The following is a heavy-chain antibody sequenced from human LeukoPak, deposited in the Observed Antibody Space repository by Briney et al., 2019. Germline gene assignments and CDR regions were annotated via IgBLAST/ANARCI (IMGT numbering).Heavy chain of an antibody. CDR2: IYYSGST. V-gene: IGHV4-59*01. CDR3: ARISYDFWSGNLATWFDP. D-gene: IGHD3-3*01. CDR1: GGSISSYY. Sequence: SETLSLTCTASGGSISSYYWSWIRQPPGKGLEWIGYIYYSGSTNYNPSLKSRVTISVDTSKNQFYLKLSSVTAADTAVYYCARISYDFWSGNLATWFDPWGQGTLVTVSS. J-gene: IGHJ5*02.